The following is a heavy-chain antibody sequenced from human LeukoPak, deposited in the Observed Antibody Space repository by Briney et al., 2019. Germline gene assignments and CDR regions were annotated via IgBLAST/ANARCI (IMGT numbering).Heavy chain of an antibody. Sequence: SETLSLTCSVSGASISSSSDYWDWIRQPPGKGLEWIGRICYSGSSYYNPFLKSRVTISVNTSNNQFSLKLSSVTAADTAVYYCARYISSVGYFDSWGQGTLVTVSS. CDR2: ICYSGSS. V-gene: IGHV4-39*01. D-gene: IGHD6-6*01. CDR3: ARYISSVGYFDS. J-gene: IGHJ4*02. CDR1: GASISSSSDY.